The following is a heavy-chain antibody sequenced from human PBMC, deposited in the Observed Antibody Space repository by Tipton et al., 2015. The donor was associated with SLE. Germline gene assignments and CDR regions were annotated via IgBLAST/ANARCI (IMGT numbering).Heavy chain of an antibody. CDR2: INHSGGT. CDR3: ARAPGQLWPWDY. D-gene: IGHD5-18*01. V-gene: IGHV4-34*01. Sequence: TLSLTCAVYGGSFSGYYWSWIRQPPGKGLEWIGEINHSGGTNYNPSLKSRVTISVDTSKNQFSLKVCSVTAADTAVYYCARAPGQLWPWDYWGQGTLVTVSS. J-gene: IGHJ4*02. CDR1: GGSFSGYY.